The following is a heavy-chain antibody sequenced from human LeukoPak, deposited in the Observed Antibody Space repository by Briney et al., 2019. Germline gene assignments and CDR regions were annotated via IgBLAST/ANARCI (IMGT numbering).Heavy chain of an antibody. J-gene: IGHJ5*02. D-gene: IGHD6-19*01. CDR3: AKPPHGSGWYTDNWFDP. CDR2: ISSSGSTDYT. Sequence: GGSLRLSCVASGFNFSSFGMSWVRQAPGKGLEWVSAISSSGSTDYTYYADSVKGRFTISRDNSKNALYLEINSLRAEDTAVYYCAKPPHGSGWYTDNWFDPWGQGTRVTVSS. CDR1: GFNFSSFG. V-gene: IGHV3-23*05.